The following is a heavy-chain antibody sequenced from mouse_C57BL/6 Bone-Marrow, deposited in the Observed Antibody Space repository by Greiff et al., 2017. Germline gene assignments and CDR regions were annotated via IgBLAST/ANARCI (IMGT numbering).Heavy chain of an antibody. J-gene: IGHJ4*01. D-gene: IGHD1-1*01. CDR2: IYPGGGYT. Sequence: QVQLQQSGAELVRPGTSVKMSCKASGYTFTNYWIGWAKQRPGHGLEWIGDIYPGGGYTNYNEKFKGKATLTADKSSSPAYMQFSSLTSEDSAIYYCARYYYGSSYGYAIDYWGQGTSVTVSS. CDR1: GYTFTNYW. CDR3: ARYYYGSSYGYAIDY. V-gene: IGHV1-63*01.